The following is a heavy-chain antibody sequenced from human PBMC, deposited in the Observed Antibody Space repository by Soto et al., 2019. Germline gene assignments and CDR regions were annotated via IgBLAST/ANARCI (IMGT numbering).Heavy chain of an antibody. D-gene: IGHD3-16*01. CDR2: IRDRLNNYAT. Sequence: EVQLVESGGGLVQPGGSLKLSCGASGFTFSGPAMHWVRQASGKGLEWIARIRDRLNNYATAYAASVKGRFTISRDDSKNTAFLQMNSLKTEDTAVYYCTSHNPWGYMDLWGKGTTVTVSS. CDR1: GFTFSGPA. J-gene: IGHJ6*03. V-gene: IGHV3-73*01. CDR3: TSHNPWGYMDL.